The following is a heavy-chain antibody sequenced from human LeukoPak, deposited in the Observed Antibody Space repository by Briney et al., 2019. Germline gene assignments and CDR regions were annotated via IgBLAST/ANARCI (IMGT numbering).Heavy chain of an antibody. V-gene: IGHV3-21*01. J-gene: IGHJ4*02. CDR2: ISGSSTYI. CDR1: GFTFSHFT. CDR3: ARSCGGDCYSSHRYYFDY. D-gene: IGHD2-21*02. Sequence: GGSLRLSCAASGFTFSHFTINWVRQAPGKGLEWVSTISGSSTYIFYADSVKGRFTISRDDAKNSLYLQMNSLRAEDTAVYYCARSCGGDCYSSHRYYFDYWGQGSLVAVSS.